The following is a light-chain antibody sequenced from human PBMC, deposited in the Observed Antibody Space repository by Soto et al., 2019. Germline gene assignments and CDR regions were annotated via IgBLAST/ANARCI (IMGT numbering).Light chain of an antibody. V-gene: IGKV1-33*01. CDR2: DAS. CDR3: HQYNNDPFT. Sequence: DIQMTQSPSSLSASVGDTITITCRASQGISNSLNWYQLRPGEAPKLLIYDASNLAPGVPYRFSGSGSGTHFTFTVSSLQTEDIATYYCHQYNNDPFTFGPGTKVDLK. J-gene: IGKJ3*01. CDR1: QGISNS.